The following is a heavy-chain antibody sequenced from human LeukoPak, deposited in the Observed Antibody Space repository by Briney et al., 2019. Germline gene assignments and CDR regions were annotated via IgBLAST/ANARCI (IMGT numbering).Heavy chain of an antibody. V-gene: IGHV4-34*01. CDR2: TTHSGSP. Sequence: SETLSLTCGVSSGSLSGYYWRWIRQPPGGGLEWLGETTHSGSPNYNPSLKSRVTISGDTSKKQFSLNLKSVTAADTGVYYCARDVDLWGRGTPVTVSS. CDR1: SGSLSGYY. J-gene: IGHJ2*01. CDR3: ARDVDL.